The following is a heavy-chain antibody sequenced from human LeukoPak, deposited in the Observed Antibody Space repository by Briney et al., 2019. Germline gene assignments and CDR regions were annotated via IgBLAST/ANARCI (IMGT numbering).Heavy chain of an antibody. J-gene: IGHJ4*02. CDR3: ARVVAATYSVRYFDY. CDR2: IYHSGST. Sequence: SETLSLTCAVSGGSISSSNWWSWVRQPPGKGLEWIGEIYHSGSTNYNPSLKSRVTTSVDKSKSQFSLKLSSVTAADTAVYYCARVVAATYSVRYFDYWGQGTLVTVSS. D-gene: IGHD2-15*01. CDR1: GGSISSSNW. V-gene: IGHV4-4*02.